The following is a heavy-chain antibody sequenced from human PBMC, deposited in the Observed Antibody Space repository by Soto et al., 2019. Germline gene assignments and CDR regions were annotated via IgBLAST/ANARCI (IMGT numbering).Heavy chain of an antibody. D-gene: IGHD3-10*01. CDR2: ITNTGRST. Sequence: EVQLLESGGGLVQPGGSLRLSCAGSGFTFSSHAVNWVRQAPGKGLECVSSITNTGRSTYYADSVKGRFTISRDNSNNTVYLQMNSLSDEDTAVYYCARAGYGSGSYYTLSFDYWGQGSLVTVSS. V-gene: IGHV3-23*01. CDR1: GFTFSSHA. CDR3: ARAGYGSGSYYTLSFDY. J-gene: IGHJ4*02.